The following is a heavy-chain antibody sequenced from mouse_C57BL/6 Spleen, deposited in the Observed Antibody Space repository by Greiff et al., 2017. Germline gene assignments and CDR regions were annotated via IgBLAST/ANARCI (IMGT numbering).Heavy chain of an antibody. CDR1: GYSFTGYY. V-gene: IGHV1-42*01. D-gene: IGHD3-2*02. Sequence: VQLQQSGPELVKPGASVKISCKASGYSFTGYYMNWVKQSPEKSLEWIGGINPSSGGTTYNQKFKAKATLTVDKSSSTAYMQLKGLTSEDSAVYCCARGEPAQAAFAFWGQRTLVTVSA. CDR2: INPSSGGT. CDR3: ARGEPAQAAFAF. J-gene: IGHJ3*01.